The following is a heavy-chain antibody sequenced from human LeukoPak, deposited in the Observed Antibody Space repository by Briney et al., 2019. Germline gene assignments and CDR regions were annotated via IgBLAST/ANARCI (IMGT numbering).Heavy chain of an antibody. CDR3: AKDLFAVATIKDRGGPRVRYYYGMDV. J-gene: IGHJ6*02. V-gene: IGHV3-11*01. D-gene: IGHD5-12*01. CDR1: GFTFSDYY. CDR2: ISSSSLTI. Sequence: GGSLRLSCAVSGFTFSDYYMNWIRQAPGKGLEWVSYISSSSLTIYYADSVKGRFTISRDNSKNTLYLQMNSLRAEDTAVYYCAKDLFAVATIKDRGGPRVRYYYGMDVWGQGTTVTVSS.